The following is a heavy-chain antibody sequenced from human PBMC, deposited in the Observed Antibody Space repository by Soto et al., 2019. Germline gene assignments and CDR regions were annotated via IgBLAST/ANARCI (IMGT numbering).Heavy chain of an antibody. CDR2: IYYSGST. D-gene: IGHD3-22*01. V-gene: IGHV4-31*03. CDR3: ARDYYDSSGYYYFDY. Sequence: QVQLQESGPGLVKPSQTLSLTCTVSGGSISSGGYYWSWIRQHRGKGLEWIGYIYYSGSTYYNPSLKSRVTISVDTSKNQFSLKLSSVTAADTAVYYCARDYYDSSGYYYFDYWGQGTLVTVSS. CDR1: GGSISSGGYY. J-gene: IGHJ4*02.